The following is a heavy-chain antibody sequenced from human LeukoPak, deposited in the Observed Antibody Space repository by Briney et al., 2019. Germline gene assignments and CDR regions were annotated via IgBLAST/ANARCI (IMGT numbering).Heavy chain of an antibody. Sequence: XXMPXKXXXXXXIIYPGDSDTRYSPSLQGQVSFSVDKSINTAYLQWSTLEASDTAMYYCARQDCYSANCYLEYWGQGTLVTVSS. D-gene: IGHD2-2*01. J-gene: IGHJ4*02. V-gene: IGHV5-51*01. CDR2: IYPGDSDT. CDR3: ARQDCYSANCYLEY.